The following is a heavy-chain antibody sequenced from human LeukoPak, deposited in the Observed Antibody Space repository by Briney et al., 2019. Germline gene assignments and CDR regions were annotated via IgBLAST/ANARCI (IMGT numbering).Heavy chain of an antibody. V-gene: IGHV3-23*01. CDR2: ISGSGGST. D-gene: IGHD3/OR15-3a*01. CDR1: GFTFSSYA. Sequence: GGSLRLSCAASGFTFSSYAMSGVRQAPGKGLEWVSAISGSGGSTYYADSVKGRFTISRDNSKNTLYLQMNSLRAEDTAVYYCAKRAPLWTDSRRDAFDIWGQGTMVTVSS. J-gene: IGHJ3*02. CDR3: AKRAPLWTDSRRDAFDI.